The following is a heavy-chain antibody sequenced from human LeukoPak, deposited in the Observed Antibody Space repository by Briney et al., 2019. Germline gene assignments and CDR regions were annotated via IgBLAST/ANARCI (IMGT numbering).Heavy chain of an antibody. Sequence: GGSLRLSCAASGFRFSNSWMYWVRHGPGKGPVWVSRMKTDGTRIEYADSVKGRFTISRDNAKNTLFLQMSSLRVEDTAVYYCARGADHGGSYYPDWGQGTRVTVSS. V-gene: IGHV3-74*01. D-gene: IGHD3-10*01. J-gene: IGHJ4*02. CDR1: GFRFSNSW. CDR2: MKTDGTRI. CDR3: ARGADHGGSYYPD.